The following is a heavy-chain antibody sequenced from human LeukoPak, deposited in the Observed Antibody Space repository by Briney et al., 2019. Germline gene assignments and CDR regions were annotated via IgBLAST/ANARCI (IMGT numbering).Heavy chain of an antibody. CDR3: VRDRFFSFDF. J-gene: IGHJ4*02. CDR1: GFTFDDYG. Sequence: GGSLRLSCAASGFTFDDYGMSWVRQAPGKGLEWLAYIRSSPFTIYYADSVMGRFTISTDNANNSLYLQMNSLRGEDTAVYYCVRDRFFSFDFWGQGTVVTVSS. V-gene: IGHV3-48*01. CDR2: IRSSPFTI.